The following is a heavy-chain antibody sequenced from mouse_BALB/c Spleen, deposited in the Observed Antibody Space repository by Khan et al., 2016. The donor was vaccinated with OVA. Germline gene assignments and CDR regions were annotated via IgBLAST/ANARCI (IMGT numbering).Heavy chain of an antibody. D-gene: IGHD1-3*01. CDR2: ISSGGSYT. J-gene: IGHJ3*01. V-gene: IGHV5-6*01. CDR1: GFTFSTYC. Sequence: EVQLVESGGDLVKPGGSLKLSCAASGFTFSTYCMSWVRQTPDKRLEWVATISSGGSYTYYPHNVKGRFTITRDNAKNTLYLQMSSLKSEDTAMYYDTRTAYCSSGEGFAYWGQGTLVTVAA. CDR3: TRTAYCSSGEGFAY.